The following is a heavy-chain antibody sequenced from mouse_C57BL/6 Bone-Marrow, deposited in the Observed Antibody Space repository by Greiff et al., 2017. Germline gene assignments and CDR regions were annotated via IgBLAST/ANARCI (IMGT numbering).Heavy chain of an antibody. CDR1: GFNIKDDY. CDR2: IDPENGDT. V-gene: IGHV14-4*01. Sequence: EVHLVESGAELVRPGASVKLSCTASGFNIKDDYMHWVKQRPEQGLEWIGWIDPENGDTEYASKFQGKATITADTSSNTAYLQLSSLTSEDTAVYYCTKGIYYGPWFAYWGQGTLVTVSA. D-gene: IGHD1-1*01. CDR3: TKGIYYGPWFAY. J-gene: IGHJ3*01.